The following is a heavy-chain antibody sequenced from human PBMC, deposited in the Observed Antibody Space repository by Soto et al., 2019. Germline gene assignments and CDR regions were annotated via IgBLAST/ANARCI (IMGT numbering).Heavy chain of an antibody. CDR1: GFTVSTYN. CDR2: TYSGGST. D-gene: IGHD1-26*01. CDR3: ARKLSGAVQGWAYGMDV. J-gene: IGHJ6*02. Sequence: EVHLVGSGGGLMQPGGSLRLSCAASGFTVSTYNMIWVRQAPVKGLEWVSVTYSGGSTQYADSVKGRFTVSRDNSKNTLYLQMSSLRDEDTAVYYCARKLSGAVQGWAYGMDVWGRGTTVTVSS. V-gene: IGHV3-53*02.